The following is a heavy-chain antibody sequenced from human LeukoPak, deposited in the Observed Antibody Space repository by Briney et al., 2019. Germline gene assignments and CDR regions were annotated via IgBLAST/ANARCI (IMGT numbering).Heavy chain of an antibody. V-gene: IGHV3-21*01. Sequence: PGGSLRLSCAASGFTFSTYTMNWVRKAPGKGLEWVSSISSGSSYISYADSLKGRFYISRDNPKNSLYLQINSLRAEDTAVYYCARDACSSTSCFRDYWGQGTRVTVSS. CDR2: ISSGSSYI. D-gene: IGHD2-2*01. CDR3: ARDACSSTSCFRDY. J-gene: IGHJ4*02. CDR1: GFTFSTYT.